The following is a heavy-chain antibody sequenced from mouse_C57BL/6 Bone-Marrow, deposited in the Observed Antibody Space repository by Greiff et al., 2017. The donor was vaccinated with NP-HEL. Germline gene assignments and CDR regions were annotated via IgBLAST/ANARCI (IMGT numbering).Heavy chain of an antibody. CDR2: IYPGDGDT. V-gene: IGHV1-82*01. D-gene: IGHD1-1*01. J-gene: IGHJ4*01. Sequence: QVQLQQSGPELVKPGASVKISCKASGYAFSSSWMNWVKQRPGKGLEWIGRIYPGDGDTNYNGKFKGKATLTADKSSSTAYMQLSSLTSEDSAVYCCARRRGRFYAMDYWGQGTSVTVSS. CDR1: GYAFSSSW. CDR3: ARRRGRFYAMDY.